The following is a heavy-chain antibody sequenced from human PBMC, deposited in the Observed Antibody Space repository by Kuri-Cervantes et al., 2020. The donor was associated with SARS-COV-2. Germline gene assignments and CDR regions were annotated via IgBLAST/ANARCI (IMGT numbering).Heavy chain of an antibody. V-gene: IGHV4-39*06. CDR3: ARGAATSYYYYDMDV. J-gene: IGHJ6*02. CDR1: GGSLSSSSYY. D-gene: IGHD2-15*01. CDR2: IYYSGST. Sequence: SETLSLTCTVSGGSLSSSSYYWAWVRQPPGKGLEWIGSIYYSGSTYYNPSLKSRVTISVDTSKNQFHLNLTSVTAADTAVYYCARGAATSYYYYDMDVWGQATTATVSS.